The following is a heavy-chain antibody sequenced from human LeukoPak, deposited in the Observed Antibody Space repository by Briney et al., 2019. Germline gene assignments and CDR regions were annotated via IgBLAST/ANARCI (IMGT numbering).Heavy chain of an antibody. CDR1: GFNFNDYY. CDR3: ARVVSSRSTVGFDP. D-gene: IGHD5/OR15-5a*01. J-gene: IGHJ5*02. Sequence: GGSLRLSCAASGFNFNDYYMSWIHQAPGKGLEWVSYITTGRTLSYADSVKGRFTISRDNAKNSLFLQMKSLRVEDTAVYYCARVVSSRSTVGFDPWGQGTLVTVSS. V-gene: IGHV3-11*04. CDR2: ITTGRTL.